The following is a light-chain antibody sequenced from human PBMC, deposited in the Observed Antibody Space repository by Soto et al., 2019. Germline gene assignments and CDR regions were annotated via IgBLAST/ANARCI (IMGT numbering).Light chain of an antibody. Sequence: DIQLTQSPSFLSASVGDRVTITCRASQGISSYLAWYQQKPGKAPKLLIYAASTLHSGVPSRFSGSGSGTDFTLTISCLQSEDFATYYCQQYYSYPYTFGQGTKVDI. CDR2: AAS. CDR3: QQYYSYPYT. CDR1: QGISSY. V-gene: IGKV1-9*01. J-gene: IGKJ2*01.